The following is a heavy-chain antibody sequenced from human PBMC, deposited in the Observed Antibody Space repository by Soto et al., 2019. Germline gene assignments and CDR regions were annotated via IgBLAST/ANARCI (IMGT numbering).Heavy chain of an antibody. CDR3: ASQVRFLEWLSVLDY. Sequence: GASVKVSCKASGYTFTSYAMHWVRQAPGQRLEWMGWINAGNGNTKYSQKFQGRVTITRDTSASTAYMELSSLRSEDTAVYYCASQVRFLEWLSVLDYWGQGTLVTVSS. CDR2: INAGNGNT. D-gene: IGHD3-3*01. V-gene: IGHV1-3*01. J-gene: IGHJ4*02. CDR1: GYTFTSYA.